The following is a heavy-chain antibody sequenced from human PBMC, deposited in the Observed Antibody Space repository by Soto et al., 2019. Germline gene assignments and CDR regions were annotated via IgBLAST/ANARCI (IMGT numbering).Heavy chain of an antibody. CDR2: INAVNGNT. CDR3: ARGDWWLFDY. D-gene: IGHD2-8*02. Sequence: QVQLVQSEAEEKKPGASVKVSCKASGYTFTSYAIHWVRHAPGQRLEWMGWINAVNGNTKYSQKFQGRVTITRDTSASTAYMELSSLKSEDTAVYYCARGDWWLFDYWGQGTLVTVSS. V-gene: IGHV1-3*05. J-gene: IGHJ4*02. CDR1: GYTFTSYA.